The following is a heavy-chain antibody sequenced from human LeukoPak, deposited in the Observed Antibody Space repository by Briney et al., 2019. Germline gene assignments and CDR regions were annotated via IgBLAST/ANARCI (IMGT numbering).Heavy chain of an antibody. V-gene: IGHV5-51*01. J-gene: IGHJ4*02. CDR3: ARHNYYGSGSTAGY. D-gene: IGHD3-10*01. CDR2: IYPGESDT. Sequence: GESLNISCKASVYYFPIYWIGWVRQTRGKGLDWMGIIYPGESDTTYSPSFQGQVTISADKSISTAYLQWSSLKASDTAMYYCARHNYYGSGSTAGYWGQGTLVTVSS. CDR1: VYYFPIYW.